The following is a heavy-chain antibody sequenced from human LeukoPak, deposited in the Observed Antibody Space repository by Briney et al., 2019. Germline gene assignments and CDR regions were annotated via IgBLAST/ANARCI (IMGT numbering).Heavy chain of an antibody. CDR1: GGSISSGGYY. J-gene: IGHJ4*02. CDR2: IYYSGTT. Sequence: PSETLSLTCTVSGGSISSGGYYWSWIRQHPGKGLGGIGHIYYSGTTNYSPSLKSRVTISVDTSKNQFSLKLSSVTAADTAVYYCAREGRGSYSHYFDYWGQGTLVTVSS. D-gene: IGHD1-26*01. CDR3: AREGRGSYSHYFDY. V-gene: IGHV4-61*08.